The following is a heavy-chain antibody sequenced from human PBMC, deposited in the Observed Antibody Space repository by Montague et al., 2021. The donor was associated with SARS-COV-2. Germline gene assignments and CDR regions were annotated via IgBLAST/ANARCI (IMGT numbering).Heavy chain of an antibody. CDR1: GGSISSSSYY. CDR2: IYYSGST. Sequence: SETLSLTCTVSGGSISSSSYYWVWIRQPPGKGLEWIGSIYYSGSTYYNPSLQSRVTISVDTSKNQFSLKLSSVTAADTAVYYCATEPLIGSYGDYPFYYYGMDVWGQGTTVTVSS. J-gene: IGHJ6*02. CDR3: ATEPLIGSYGDYPFYYYGMDV. V-gene: IGHV4-39*01. D-gene: IGHD4-17*01.